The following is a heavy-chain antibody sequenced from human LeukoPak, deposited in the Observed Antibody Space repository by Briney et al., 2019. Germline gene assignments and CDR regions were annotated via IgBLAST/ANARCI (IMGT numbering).Heavy chain of an antibody. D-gene: IGHD3-22*01. CDR3: ARDGHDSSGYYFFPLDY. CDR1: GFTFSSYW. V-gene: IGHV3-74*01. CDR2: INSDGSST. Sequence: GGSLRLSCAASGFTFSSYWMHWVRQVPGKGLVWVSRINSDGSSTSYADSVKGRFTISRDNAKNTLYLRMNSLRAEDTAVYYCARDGHDSSGYYFFPLDYWGQGTLVTVSS. J-gene: IGHJ4*02.